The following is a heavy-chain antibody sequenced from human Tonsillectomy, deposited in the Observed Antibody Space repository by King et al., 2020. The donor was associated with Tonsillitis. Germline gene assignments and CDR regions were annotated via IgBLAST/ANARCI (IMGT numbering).Heavy chain of an antibody. CDR1: GYTFTTYY. CDR3: ARMYYDILTGYSKDYHYYYGMDV. Sequence: HVQLVESGAEVKKPGASVRVSCKASGYTFTTYYIHWVRQAPGQGLEWMGIINPSGDSTGYAQKFQGRVTMTRDKSTSTVYMELSSLRSEDTAVYYCARMYYDILTGYSKDYHYYYGMDVWGQGTTVTVSS. D-gene: IGHD3-9*01. J-gene: IGHJ6*02. CDR2: INPSGDST. V-gene: IGHV1-46*03.